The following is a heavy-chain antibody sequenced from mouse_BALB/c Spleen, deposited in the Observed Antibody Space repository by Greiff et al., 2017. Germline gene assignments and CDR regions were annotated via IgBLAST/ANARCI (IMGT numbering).Heavy chain of an antibody. CDR3: ARSGRRVDY. D-gene: IGHD2-12*01. CDR2: INPGSGGT. J-gene: IGHJ2*01. V-gene: IGHV1-54*01. Sequence: QVQLKQSGAELVRPGTSVKVSCKASGYAFTNYLIEWVKQRPGQGLEWIGVINPGSGGTNYNEKFKGKATLTADKSSSTAYMQLSSLTSDDSAVYFCARSGRRVDYWGQGTTLTVSS. CDR1: GYAFTNYL.